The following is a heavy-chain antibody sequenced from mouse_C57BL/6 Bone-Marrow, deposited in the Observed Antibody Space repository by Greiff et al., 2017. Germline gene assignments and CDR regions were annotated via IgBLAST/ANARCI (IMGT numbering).Heavy chain of an antibody. J-gene: IGHJ4*01. Sequence: VQLQQSGAELVKPGASVKISCKASGYAFSSYWMNWVKQRPGKGLEWIGQIYPGDGATNYNGKFKGKATLTADKSSSTAYMQLSSLTSEDAAVYFCARLILRYYAMDYWGQGTSVTVSS. CDR1: GYAFSSYW. CDR2: IYPGDGAT. V-gene: IGHV1-80*01. D-gene: IGHD1-1*01. CDR3: ARLILRYYAMDY.